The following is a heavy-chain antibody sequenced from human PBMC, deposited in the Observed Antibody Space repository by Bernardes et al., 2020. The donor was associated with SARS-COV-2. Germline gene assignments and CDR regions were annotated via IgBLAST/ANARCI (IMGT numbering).Heavy chain of an antibody. V-gene: IGHV3-72*01. CDR2: ARNKANSYTT. CDR1: GFTFSDYY. Sequence: GGSLRLSCAASGFTFSDYYMDWVRQAPGKGLEWVARARNKANSYTTQYAASVKGRFTISRDDSKNSLFLQMNSLKTEDTAVYFCARTGYFYVSSDYSTSAFDIWGQGTVVTVSS. J-gene: IGHJ3*02. D-gene: IGHD3-22*01. CDR3: ARTGYFYVSSDYSTSAFDI.